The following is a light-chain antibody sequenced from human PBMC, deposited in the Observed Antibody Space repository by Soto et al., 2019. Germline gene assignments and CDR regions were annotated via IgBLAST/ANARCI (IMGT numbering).Light chain of an antibody. V-gene: IGKV3-20*01. CDR3: QQFGRSPWT. J-gene: IGKJ1*01. CDR2: GAS. Sequence: EIVLTQSPGTLSLSPGERATLSCRASQSVRSSYLAWYQQKPGQAPRLLIYGASSRATGIPHRFSGSGSGTDFTLTISRLEPEDFAVFYCQQFGRSPWTFGQGTKVEIK. CDR1: QSVRSSY.